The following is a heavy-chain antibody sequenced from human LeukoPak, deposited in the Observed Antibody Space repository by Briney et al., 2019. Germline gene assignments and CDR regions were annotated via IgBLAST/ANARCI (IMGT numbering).Heavy chain of an antibody. CDR2: IYYSGST. D-gene: IGHD6-13*01. CDR1: GGSISSSSYY. Sequence: SETLSLTCTVSGGSISSSSYYWGWIRQPPGKGLEWIGSIYYSGSTYYNASLKSRVTISVDTSKNQFSLKLSSVTAADTAVYYCASLIAAALRGAFDIWGQGTMVTVSS. J-gene: IGHJ3*02. CDR3: ASLIAAALRGAFDI. V-gene: IGHV4-39*01.